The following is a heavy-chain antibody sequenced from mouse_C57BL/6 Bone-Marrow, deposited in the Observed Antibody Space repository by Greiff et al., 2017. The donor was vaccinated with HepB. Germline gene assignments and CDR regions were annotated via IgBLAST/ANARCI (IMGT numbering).Heavy chain of an antibody. CDR3: AILLLSYYYAMDD. Sequence: QVHLQQPGAELVKPGASVKVSCKASGYTFTSYWMHWVKQRPGQGLEWIGRIHPSDSDTNYNQKFKGKATLTVDKSSSTAYMQLSSLTSEDSAVYYCAILLLSYYYAMDDWGQGTSVTVSS. D-gene: IGHD2-1*01. V-gene: IGHV1-74*01. CDR1: GYTFTSYW. J-gene: IGHJ4*01. CDR2: IHPSDSDT.